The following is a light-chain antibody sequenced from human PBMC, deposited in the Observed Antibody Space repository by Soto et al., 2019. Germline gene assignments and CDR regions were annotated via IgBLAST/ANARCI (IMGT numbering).Light chain of an antibody. Sequence: EIVLTQSPATLSVSPGEGVILSCRASQGVGRNFAWYQQKPGQAPRLLIYAASTRATGIPARFSGSGSGTEFTLTISSLQSEDFAVYYCQQYTKWWTFGQGTKVEIK. CDR1: QGVGRN. J-gene: IGKJ1*01. CDR2: AAS. CDR3: QQYTKWWT. V-gene: IGKV3-15*01.